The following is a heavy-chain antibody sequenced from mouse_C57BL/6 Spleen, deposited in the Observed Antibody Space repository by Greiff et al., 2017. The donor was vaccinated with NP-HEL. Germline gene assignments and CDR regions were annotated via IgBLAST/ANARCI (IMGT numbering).Heavy chain of an antibody. CDR2: IYPGDGDT. CDR1: GYEFSRSW. V-gene: IGHV1-82*01. D-gene: IGHD2-2*01. J-gene: IGHJ4*01. Sequence: VQLQQSGPELVKPGASVKFSCKASGYEFSRSWMNWVKQRPGPGLAWIGRIYPGDGDTNYNGKFQGKATLTADKSSSTASMPLSSLTSEDSAVCFCAVRGGHDDFGMDYWGQGTSVTVSS. CDR3: AVRGGHDDFGMDY.